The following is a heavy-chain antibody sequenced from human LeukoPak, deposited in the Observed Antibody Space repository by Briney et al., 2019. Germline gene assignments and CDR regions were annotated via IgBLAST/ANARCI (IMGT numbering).Heavy chain of an antibody. Sequence: SETLSLTCTVSGGSISSSSYYWGWIRQPPGKGLEWIGSIYYSGSTYYNPSLKSRVTISVDTSKNQFSLKLSSVTAADTAVYYCARHLNTVTIDAFDIWGQGTMVTVSS. V-gene: IGHV4-39*01. J-gene: IGHJ3*02. D-gene: IGHD4-17*01. CDR2: IYYSGST. CDR1: GGSISSSSYY. CDR3: ARHLNTVTIDAFDI.